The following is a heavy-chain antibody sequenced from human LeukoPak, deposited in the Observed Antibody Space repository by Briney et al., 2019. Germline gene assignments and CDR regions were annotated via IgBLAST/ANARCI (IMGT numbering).Heavy chain of an antibody. Sequence: SETLSLTCAVSGGSISSGGYSWSWIRQPPGKGLEWIGYIYHSGSTYYNPSLRSRVTISVDRSKNQFSLKLSSVTAADTAVYYCARYSYPYFDYWGQGTLVTVSS. V-gene: IGHV4-30-2*01. J-gene: IGHJ4*02. CDR2: IYHSGST. CDR1: GGSISSGGYS. D-gene: IGHD5-18*01. CDR3: ARYSYPYFDY.